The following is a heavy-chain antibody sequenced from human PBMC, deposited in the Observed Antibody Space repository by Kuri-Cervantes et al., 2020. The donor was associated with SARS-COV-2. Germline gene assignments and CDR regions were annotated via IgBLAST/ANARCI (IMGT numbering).Heavy chain of an antibody. Sequence: GESLKISCAASGFTFSSYSMNWVRQAPGKGLEWVGFIRIIAYGATTEYAASVKGRFTISRDDSKTIAYLQMHSLKTEDTAVYYCTRGMTVDSYFDYWGQGTPVTVSS. CDR2: IRIIAYGATT. D-gene: IGHD2-15*01. J-gene: IGHJ4*02. CDR1: GFTFSSYS. V-gene: IGHV3-49*04. CDR3: TRGMTVDSYFDY.